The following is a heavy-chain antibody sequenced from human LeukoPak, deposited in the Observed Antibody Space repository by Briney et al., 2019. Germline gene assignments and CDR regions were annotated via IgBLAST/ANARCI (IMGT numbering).Heavy chain of an antibody. D-gene: IGHD3/OR15-3a*01. V-gene: IGHV4-61*02. Sequence: TLSLTCTVSGASISSTSYYWSWIRQPPGKRLEWIGRIYASGSTNYNPSLKYRVTITADTSKNQLSLKLSSVTAADTAAYYCAGAPAGSLDWLSPFDYWGQGTLVTVSS. CDR2: IYASGST. CDR1: GASISSTSYY. CDR3: AGAPAGSLDWLSPFDY. J-gene: IGHJ4*02.